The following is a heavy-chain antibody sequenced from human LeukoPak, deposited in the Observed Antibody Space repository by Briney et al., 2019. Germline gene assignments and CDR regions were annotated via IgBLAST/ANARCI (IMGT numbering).Heavy chain of an antibody. CDR2: VTGSGGDT. CDR3: AKRRCEEKHWYFDL. V-gene: IGHV3-23*01. D-gene: IGHD4-17*01. CDR1: GFTFVNYA. Sequence: GGSLRLSCAASGFTFVNYAMTWVRQAPGKGLEWVSSVTGSGGDTNHADSVKGRFTISRDNSKNTLYLQMNSLRAEDTAVYYCAKRRCEEKHWYFDLWGRGTLVTVSS. J-gene: IGHJ2*01.